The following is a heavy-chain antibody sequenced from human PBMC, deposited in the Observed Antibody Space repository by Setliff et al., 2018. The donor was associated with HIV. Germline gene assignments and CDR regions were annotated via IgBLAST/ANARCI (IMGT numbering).Heavy chain of an antibody. CDR3: ARQAVDGYYDFWSGRHYYYYYMDV. J-gene: IGHJ6*03. Sequence: PSETLSLTCSVSGGSMRSSSYFWGWIRQPPGKGLEWIGSVYYSGSAYYTPSLNGRVAISVDTSKNQFSLKVPSVTVADTAVYYCARQAVDGYYDFWSGRHYYYYYMDVWGKGTTVTVSS. CDR2: VYYSGSA. D-gene: IGHD3-3*01. V-gene: IGHV4-39*01. CDR1: GGSMRSSSYF.